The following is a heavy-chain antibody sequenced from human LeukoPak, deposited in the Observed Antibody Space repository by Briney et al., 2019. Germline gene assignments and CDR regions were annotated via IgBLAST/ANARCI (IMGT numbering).Heavy chain of an antibody. CDR2: IRYRASDK. CDR3: AKDELLLSFED. D-gene: IGHD3-10*01. V-gene: IGHV3-30*02. CDR1: GFTFSYYG. Sequence: GGSLRLSCAASGFTFSYYGMHWVRQPPGKGLEWVAFIRYRASDKYYAESVKGRFTISRDNSKNTLDLQMNSLRAEDTAVYYCAKDELLLSFEDWGQGTLVTVSS. J-gene: IGHJ4*02.